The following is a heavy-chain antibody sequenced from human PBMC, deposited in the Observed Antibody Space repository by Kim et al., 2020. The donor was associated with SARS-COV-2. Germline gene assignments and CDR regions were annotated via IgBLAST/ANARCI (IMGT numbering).Heavy chain of an antibody. CDR3: ARDRYGPGFYYFDY. V-gene: IGHV3-33*01. Sequence: GGYLRLSCAASGFTFSSYGMHWVRQAPGKGLEWVAVIWYDGSNKYYADSVKGRFTISRDNSKNTLYLQMNSLRAEDTAVYYCARDRYGPGFYYFDYWGQGTLVTVSS. CDR1: GFTFSSYG. CDR2: IWYDGSNK. J-gene: IGHJ4*02. D-gene: IGHD5-18*01.